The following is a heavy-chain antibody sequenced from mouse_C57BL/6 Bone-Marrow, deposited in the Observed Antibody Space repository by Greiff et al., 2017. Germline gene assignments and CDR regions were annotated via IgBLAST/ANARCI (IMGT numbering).Heavy chain of an antibody. Sequence: VQLQQSGAELARPGASVKLSCKASGYTFTSYGMSWVKQRTGQGLEWIGAINTRSGNTYYTEKFKGKATLTADKSSSTAYMELRSLTSEDSAVYFCASRDYYGSSFDYWGQGTTLTVSA. CDR2: INTRSGNT. J-gene: IGHJ2*01. D-gene: IGHD1-1*01. V-gene: IGHV1-81*01. CDR1: GYTFTSYG. CDR3: ASRDYYGSSFDY.